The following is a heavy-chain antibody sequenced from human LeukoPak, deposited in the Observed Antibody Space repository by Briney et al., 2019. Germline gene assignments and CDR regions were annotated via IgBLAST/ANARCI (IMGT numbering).Heavy chain of an antibody. Sequence: GGSLRLSCGVSGLTFSNQVMRWVRRSTGRGVEWVGAFSGSGGSTFYAHSGKGRFPIYRDKYKTALYLQMNSLRAEDTAVYYCAKYGLLWFGELDYWGQGTLVTVSS. V-gene: IGHV3-23*01. D-gene: IGHD3-10*01. CDR1: GLTFSNQV. CDR2: FSGSGGST. J-gene: IGHJ4*02. CDR3: AKYGLLWFGELDY.